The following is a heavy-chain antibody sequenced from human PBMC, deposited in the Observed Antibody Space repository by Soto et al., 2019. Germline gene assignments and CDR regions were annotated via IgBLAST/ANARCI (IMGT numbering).Heavy chain of an antibody. J-gene: IGHJ5*02. CDR2: ISDDGSNK. D-gene: IGHD2-2*01. V-gene: IGHV3-30-3*01. Sequence: QVQLVESGGGVVQPGRSLRLSCAASGFTFSSYAMHWVRQAPGKGLEWVAVISDDGSNKYYADSVKGRFTISRDNSKNALYLQMNSLRAEDTAVYYCARERRYCSSTSCQDWFDPWGQGTLVTVSS. CDR3: ARERRYCSSTSCQDWFDP. CDR1: GFTFSSYA.